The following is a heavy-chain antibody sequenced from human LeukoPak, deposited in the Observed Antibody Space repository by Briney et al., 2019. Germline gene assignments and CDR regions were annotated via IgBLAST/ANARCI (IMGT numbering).Heavy chain of an antibody. CDR2: IYYSGST. V-gene: IGHV4-59*08. J-gene: IGHJ2*01. CDR3: ARQGGGFWYFDL. CDR1: GGSFSSYY. Sequence: SETLSLTCTVSGGSFSSYYWSWIRQPPGKGLEWIGYIYYSGSTNYNPSLKSRVTISVDPSKNQFSLKLSSVTAADTAVYYCARQGGGFWYFDLWGRGTLVTVSS. D-gene: IGHD6-25*01.